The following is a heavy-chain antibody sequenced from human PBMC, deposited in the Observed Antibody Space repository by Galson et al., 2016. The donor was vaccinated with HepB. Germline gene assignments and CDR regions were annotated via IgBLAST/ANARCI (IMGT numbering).Heavy chain of an antibody. V-gene: IGHV3-30*18. D-gene: IGHD2-15*01. J-gene: IGHJ3*02. CDR3: VKDTGAVMVADSTDAFDI. CDR2: ISYDGSNK. CDR1: GFTFSYYG. Sequence: SLRLSCAASGFTFSYYGMHWVRQAAGKGLEWVAVISYDGSNKYYADSVKGRFTISRDNSKNTQYLQMNSLRVEDTAVYYCVKDTGAVMVADSTDAFDIWGQGTMVTVSS.